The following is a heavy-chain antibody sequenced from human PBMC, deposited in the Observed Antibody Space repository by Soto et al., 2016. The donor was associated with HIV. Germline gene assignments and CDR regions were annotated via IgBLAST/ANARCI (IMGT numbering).Heavy chain of an antibody. CDR2: IYYNGIT. V-gene: IGHV4-31*03. CDR3: AREVVVTAILDY. J-gene: IGHJ4*02. D-gene: IGHD2-21*02. Sequence: QVHLQESGPGLVKPSQTLSLICTVSGGSISSGGYYWSWIRQHPGKGLEWIGYIYYNGITYYNPSLKSRLTISVDMSKNQFSLKLSSVTAADTAVYYCAREVVVTAILDYWAREPWSPSPQ. CDR1: GGSISSGGYY.